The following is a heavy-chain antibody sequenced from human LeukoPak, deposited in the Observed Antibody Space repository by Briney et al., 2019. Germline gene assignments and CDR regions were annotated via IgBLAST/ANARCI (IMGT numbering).Heavy chain of an antibody. Sequence: SETLSLTCTVSGVSISSSGYYWVWIRQPPGKGLEWIGSSGVSGSTYQNPSLNSRVTICVDTSKNVFFQILNSVTAATAAVYYCGKQVEATRGWHNYFDPWGQGTLVTVSS. D-gene: IGHD3-22*01. CDR1: GVSISSSGYY. J-gene: IGHJ5*02. V-gene: IGHV4-39*01. CDR2: SGVSGST. CDR3: GKQVEATRGWHNYFDP.